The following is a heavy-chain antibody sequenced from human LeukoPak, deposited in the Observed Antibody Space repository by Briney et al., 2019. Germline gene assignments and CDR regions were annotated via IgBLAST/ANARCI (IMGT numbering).Heavy chain of an antibody. CDR3: ARGGSGCPGGCYFDF. J-gene: IGHJ4*02. Sequence: PSQTLSLTCTVSGGSISSGSYYWGWIRQSPGKGLEWIGSLDYSGSTYYNPSLKSRVTISVDTSKNQFSLKLSSVTAADTAVYYCARGGSGCPGGCYFDFWGQGTLVTVSS. CDR2: LDYSGST. V-gene: IGHV4-39*07. CDR1: GGSISSGSYY. D-gene: IGHD6-19*01.